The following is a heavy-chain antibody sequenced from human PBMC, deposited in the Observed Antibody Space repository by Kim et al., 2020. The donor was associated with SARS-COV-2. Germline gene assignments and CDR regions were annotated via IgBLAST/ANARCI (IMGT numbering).Heavy chain of an antibody. CDR3: ARSHRMVRGPWRNFDY. J-gene: IGHJ4*02. D-gene: IGHD3-10*01. Sequence: SETLSLTCAVSGGSISSSNWWSWVRQPPGKGLEWIGEIYHSGSTNYNPSLKSRVTISVDKSKNQFSLKLSSVTAADTAVYYCARSHRMVRGPWRNFDYWGQGTLVTVSS. V-gene: IGHV4-4*02. CDR1: GGSISSSNW. CDR2: IYHSGST.